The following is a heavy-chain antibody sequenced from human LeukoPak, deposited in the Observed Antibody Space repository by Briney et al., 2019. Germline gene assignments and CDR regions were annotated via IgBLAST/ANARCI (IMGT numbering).Heavy chain of an antibody. Sequence: ASVKVSCKVSGYTLTELSMHWVRQAPGKGLEWMGGFDPEDGETIYAQKFQGRVTMTEDTFTDTAYMELSSLRSEDTAVYYCATTPEMATNSFDYWGQGTLVTVSS. D-gene: IGHD5-12*01. V-gene: IGHV1-24*01. J-gene: IGHJ4*02. CDR3: ATTPEMATNSFDY. CDR2: FDPEDGET. CDR1: GYTLTELS.